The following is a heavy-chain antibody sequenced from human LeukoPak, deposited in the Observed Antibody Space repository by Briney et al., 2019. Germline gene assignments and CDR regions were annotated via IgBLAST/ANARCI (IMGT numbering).Heavy chain of an antibody. Sequence: LGESLKISCQGSGDSFTNNWIGWVRQTPGKGLEWMGIIYPAGSDVRYSPSLEGQVTTSADKSINTAYLQWSSLKASDSAIYFCARRTAAAYWYFDLWGRGTLVTVSS. J-gene: IGHJ2*01. D-gene: IGHD6-25*01. CDR2: IYPAGSDV. CDR1: GDSFTNNW. CDR3: ARRTAAAYWYFDL. V-gene: IGHV5-51*01.